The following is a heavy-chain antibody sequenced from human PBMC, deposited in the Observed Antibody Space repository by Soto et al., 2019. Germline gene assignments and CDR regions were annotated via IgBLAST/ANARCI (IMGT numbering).Heavy chain of an antibody. CDR3: ARSLSGVAPFDY. V-gene: IGHV5-10-1*01. D-gene: IGHD3-10*01. Sequence: PGESLKITCKGSGYSFTSYWISWVRQMPGKGLEWMGRIDPSDSYTNYSPSFQGHVTISADKSISTAYLQWSSLKASDTAMYYCARSLSGVAPFDYWGQGTLVTVSS. CDR2: IDPSDSYT. J-gene: IGHJ4*02. CDR1: GYSFTSYW.